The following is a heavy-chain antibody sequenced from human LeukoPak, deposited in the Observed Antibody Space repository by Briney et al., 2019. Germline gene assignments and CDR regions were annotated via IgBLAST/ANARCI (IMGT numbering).Heavy chain of an antibody. J-gene: IGHJ3*02. V-gene: IGHV3-48*03. Sequence: GGSLRLSCAASGFTFSSYEMTWVRQAPGKGLEWISYISSSGSAIYYADSVKGRFTISRDNAKNSLYLQMNTLRAEDTAVYYCARTSVNSLWDDAFDIWGQGTMVTVSS. CDR2: ISSSGSAI. CDR3: ARTSVNSLWDDAFDI. D-gene: IGHD4-17*01. CDR1: GFTFSSYE.